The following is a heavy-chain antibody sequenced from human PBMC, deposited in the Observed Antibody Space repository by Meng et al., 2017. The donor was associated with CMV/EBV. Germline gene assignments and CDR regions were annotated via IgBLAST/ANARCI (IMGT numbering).Heavy chain of an antibody. D-gene: IGHD6-13*01. J-gene: IGHJ4*02. Sequence: GESLKISCAASGFTFSSYSMNWVRQAPGKGLEWVSSISSSSSYIYYADSVKGRFTISRDNAKNSLYLQMNSLRAEDTAAYYCGFSSWYKGPSGYWGQGTLVTVSS. CDR3: GFSSWYKGPSGY. CDR1: GFTFSSYS. V-gene: IGHV3-21*01. CDR2: ISSSSSYI.